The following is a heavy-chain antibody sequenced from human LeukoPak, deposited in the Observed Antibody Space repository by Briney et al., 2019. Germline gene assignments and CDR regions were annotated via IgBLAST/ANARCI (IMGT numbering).Heavy chain of an antibody. J-gene: IGHJ6*02. Sequence: GGSLRLSCAASGFSFSSYDMHWVRQAPAKGLEWVSSISFDGDFKHYGDSVKGRVAISRNNAENKVFLQMNNLRGEDTGVYFCARSVYGSGSYMDVWGQGTTVIVSS. V-gene: IGHV3-33*03. CDR2: ISFDGDFK. D-gene: IGHD3-10*01. CDR3: ARSVYGSGSYMDV. CDR1: GFSFSSYD.